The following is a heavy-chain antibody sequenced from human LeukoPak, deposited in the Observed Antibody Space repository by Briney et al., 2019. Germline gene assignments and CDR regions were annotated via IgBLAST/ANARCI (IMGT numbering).Heavy chain of an antibody. D-gene: IGHD3-22*01. CDR2: IYYSGST. J-gene: IGHJ2*01. Sequence: PSETLSLTCTVSGGSISSSSYYWGWIRQPPGKGLEWIGSIYYSGSTYYNPSLKSRVTISVDTSKNQFSLKLSSVTAADTAVYYCAKGVYYYDSSGYASPYWYFDLWGRGTLVTVSP. CDR3: AKGVYYYDSSGYASPYWYFDL. CDR1: GGSISSSSYY. V-gene: IGHV4-39*07.